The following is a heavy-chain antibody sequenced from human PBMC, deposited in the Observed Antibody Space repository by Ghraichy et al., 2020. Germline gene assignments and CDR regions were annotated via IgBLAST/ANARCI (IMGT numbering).Heavy chain of an antibody. CDR3: ARLSGYCSSTSCYTALDY. Sequence: SETLSLTCAVYGGSFSGYYWSWIRQPPGKGLEWIGEINHSGSTNYNPSLKSRVTISVDTSKNQFSLKLSSVTAADTAVYYCARLSGYCSSTSCYTALDYWGQGTLVTVSS. D-gene: IGHD2-2*02. CDR2: INHSGST. J-gene: IGHJ4*02. CDR1: GGSFSGYY. V-gene: IGHV4-34*01.